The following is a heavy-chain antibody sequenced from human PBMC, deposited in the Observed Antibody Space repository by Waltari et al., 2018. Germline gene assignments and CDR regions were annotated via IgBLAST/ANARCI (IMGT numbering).Heavy chain of an antibody. CDR2: VHHSGDT. J-gene: IGHJ3*02. D-gene: IGHD3-10*01. Sequence: QVQLQESGPGLVKPSETLSLTCTVSGVSMGGHYWVWIRQPPGKGLEWVGYVHHSGDTNYNPSLKSRVIMSIDTSNNQFSLSLTSLTTADTAVYYCAREGDGDKGSAFDIWGHGTMVTVSS. V-gene: IGHV4-59*11. CDR3: AREGDGDKGSAFDI. CDR1: GVSMGGHY.